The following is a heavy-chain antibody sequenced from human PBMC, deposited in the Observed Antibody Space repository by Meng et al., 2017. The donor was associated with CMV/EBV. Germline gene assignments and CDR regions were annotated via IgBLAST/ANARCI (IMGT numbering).Heavy chain of an antibody. CDR3: ARRMGSTSSSYWFDP. D-gene: IGHD2-2*01. J-gene: IGHJ5*02. CDR2: IYPGDSDT. CDR1: GYSFTSYW. Sequence: KVSCKGSGYSFTSYWIGWVRQMPGKGLEWMGIIYPGDSDTRYSPSFQGQVTISADKSISTAYLQWSSLKAPDTAMYYCARRMGSTSSSYWFDPWGQGTLVTVSS. V-gene: IGHV5-51*01.